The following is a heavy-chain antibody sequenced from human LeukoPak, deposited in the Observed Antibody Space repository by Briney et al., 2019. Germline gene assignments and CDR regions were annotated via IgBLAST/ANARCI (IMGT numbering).Heavy chain of an antibody. D-gene: IGHD3-10*01. CDR3: ARAMVRGVING. V-gene: IGHV4-34*01. CDR1: GGSFSGYY. J-gene: IGHJ4*02. CDR2: INHSGST. Sequence: SETLSLTCAVYGGSFSGYYWSWTRQPPGKGLEWIGEINHSGSTNYNPSLKSRVTISVDTSKNQFSLKLSSVTAADTAVYYCARAMVRGVINGWGQGTLVTVSS.